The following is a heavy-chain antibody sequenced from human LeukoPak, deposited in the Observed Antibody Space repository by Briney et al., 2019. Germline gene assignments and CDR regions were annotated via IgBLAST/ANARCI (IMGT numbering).Heavy chain of an antibody. V-gene: IGHV4-59*08. J-gene: IGHJ4*02. CDR3: ARGGTMTTVPL. CDR2: IFYSGST. Sequence: SETLSLTCTVSGGSISSYYWSWIRQPPGKGLEWTGYIFYSGSTNYNPSLKSRVTISVDTSKNQFSLKLSSVTAADTAVYYCARGGTMTTVPLWGQGTLVTVSS. D-gene: IGHD4-17*01. CDR1: GGSISSYY.